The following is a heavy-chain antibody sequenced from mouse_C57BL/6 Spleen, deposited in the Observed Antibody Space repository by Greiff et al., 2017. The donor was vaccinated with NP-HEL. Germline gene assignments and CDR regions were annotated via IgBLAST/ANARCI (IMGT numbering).Heavy chain of an antibody. D-gene: IGHD2-4*01. V-gene: IGHV1-82*01. Sequence: VQLVESGPELVKPGASVKISCKASGYAFSSSWMNWVKQRPGKGLEWIGRIYPGDGDTNYNGKFKGKATLTADKSSSTAYMQLSSLTSEDSAVYFCARHDYAGIFDYWGQGTTLTVSS. CDR3: ARHDYAGIFDY. CDR1: GYAFSSSW. CDR2: IYPGDGDT. J-gene: IGHJ2*01.